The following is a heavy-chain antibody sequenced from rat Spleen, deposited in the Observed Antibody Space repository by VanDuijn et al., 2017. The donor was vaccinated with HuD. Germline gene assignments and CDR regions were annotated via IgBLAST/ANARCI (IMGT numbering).Heavy chain of an antibody. J-gene: IGHJ2*01. CDR1: GFTFNDYY. Sequence: EVQLVESDGGLVQPGRSLKLPCAASGFTFNDYYMAWVRQAPTKGLEWVATINYDGSSTNYRDSVKGRFTISRDNAKSTLYLQMDSLKSEDTATYYCARSVSDYWGQGVMVTVSS. CDR2: INYDGSST. V-gene: IGHV5-7*01. CDR3: ARSVSDY.